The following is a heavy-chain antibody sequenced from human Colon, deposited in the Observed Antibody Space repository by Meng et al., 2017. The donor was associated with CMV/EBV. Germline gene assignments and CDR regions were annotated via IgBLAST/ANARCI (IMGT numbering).Heavy chain of an antibody. CDR3: ARDPIRSQYGLDV. J-gene: IGHJ6*02. CDR2: IYYSGST. Sequence: ESLKISCSASGFTFSMFSTYEMNWVRQAPGKGLEWIGSIYYSGSTYYNPSLKSRVTVSLDTSKNQFSLKLSSVTAADTAVYFCARDPIRSQYGLDVWGQGTTVTVSS. D-gene: IGHD3-3*01. CDR1: GFTFSMFSTYE. V-gene: IGHV4-39*07.